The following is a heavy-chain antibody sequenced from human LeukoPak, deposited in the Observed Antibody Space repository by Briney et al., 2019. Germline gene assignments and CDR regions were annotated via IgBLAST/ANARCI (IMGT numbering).Heavy chain of an antibody. CDR2: IYSGGST. CDR3: ARSSRDVDAFDI. D-gene: IGHD5-24*01. V-gene: IGHV3-66*02. CDR1: GFTVSSNY. J-gene: IGHJ3*02. Sequence: GGSLRLSCAASGFTVSSNYMNWVRQAPGKGLEWVSVIYSGGSTYYADSVKGRFTISRDTSKNTLYVQMNSLRAEDTAVYYCARSSRDVDAFDIWGQGTMVTVSS.